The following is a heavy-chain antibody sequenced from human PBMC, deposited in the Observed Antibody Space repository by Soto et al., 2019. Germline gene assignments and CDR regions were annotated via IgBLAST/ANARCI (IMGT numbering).Heavy chain of an antibody. CDR1: GGTFSSYA. Sequence: SVKVSCKASGGTFSSYAISWVRQAPGQGLEWMGGIIPIFGTANYAQKFQGRVTITADESTSTAYMELSSLRSEDTAVYYCARDLVAAAGDNYWGQGTLVTVSS. CDR3: ARDLVAAAGDNY. J-gene: IGHJ4*02. V-gene: IGHV1-69*13. CDR2: IIPIFGTA. D-gene: IGHD6-13*01.